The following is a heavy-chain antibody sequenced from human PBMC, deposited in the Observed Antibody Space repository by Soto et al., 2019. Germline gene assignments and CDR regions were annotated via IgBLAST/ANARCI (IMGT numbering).Heavy chain of an antibody. CDR2: IRSERYGGTA. V-gene: IGHV3-49*05. CDR3: TMIPRNGRGAPFAS. D-gene: IGHD1-26*01. Sequence: QVVESGGGLVKPGQSLRLSCAGSGLTFRDYAVAWFRQTPGKGLECIGFIRSERYGGTAVYAASIRGRFFISGDDSTGVAYLQMDSLRSGDTGVYHCTMIPRNGRGAPFASWGQGTLVTVAS. CDR1: GLTFRDYA. J-gene: IGHJ5*01.